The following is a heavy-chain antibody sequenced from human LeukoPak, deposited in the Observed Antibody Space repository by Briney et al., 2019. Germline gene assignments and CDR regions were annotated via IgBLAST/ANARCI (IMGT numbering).Heavy chain of an antibody. CDR2: IYSGGST. J-gene: IGHJ5*02. CDR1: GFTVSSYY. CDR3: ARDCGTSCYEGGWFDP. V-gene: IGHV3-66*01. Sequence: GGSLRLSCAASGFTVSSYYMSWVRQAPGKGLEWVSVIYSGGSTYYADSVKGRFTISRDNSKNTLYLQMNSLRAEDTAVYYCARDCGTSCYEGGWFDPWGQGTLVTVSS. D-gene: IGHD2-2*01.